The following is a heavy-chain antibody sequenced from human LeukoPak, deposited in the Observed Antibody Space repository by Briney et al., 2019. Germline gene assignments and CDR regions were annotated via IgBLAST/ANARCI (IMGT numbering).Heavy chain of an antibody. CDR1: GFTFSSYW. J-gene: IGHJ4*02. V-gene: IGHV3-7*01. CDR2: IKQDGSEK. Sequence: GGSLRLSCAASGFTFSSYWMSWVRQAPGKGLEWVANIKQDGSEKYYVDSVKGRFTISRDNAKNSLYLQMNSLRAEDTAVYYCARDSWAAAKGAVDYWGQGTLVTVSS. CDR3: ARDSWAAAKGAVDY. D-gene: IGHD2-2*01.